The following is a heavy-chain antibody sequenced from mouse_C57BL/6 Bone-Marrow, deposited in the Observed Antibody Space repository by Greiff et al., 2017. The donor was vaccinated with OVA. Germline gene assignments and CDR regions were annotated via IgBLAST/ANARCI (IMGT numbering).Heavy chain of an antibody. CDR2: ISSGGSYT. CDR1: GFTFSSYG. V-gene: IGHV5-6*02. Sequence: EVMLVESGGDLVKPGGSLKLSCAASGFTFSSYGMSWVRQTPDKRLEWVATISSGGSYTYYPDSVKGRFTISRDNAKNTLYLQMSSLKSEDTAMYYCARRGYCDCGGRGKGLTVTS. J-gene: IGHJ2*03. CDR3: ARRGYCDC.